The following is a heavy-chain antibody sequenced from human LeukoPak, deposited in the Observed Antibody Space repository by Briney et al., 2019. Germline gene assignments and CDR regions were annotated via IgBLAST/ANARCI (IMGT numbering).Heavy chain of an antibody. CDR1: GFTVSNNY. Sequence: GGSLRLSCAASGFTVSNNYMSWVRQAPGRGLEWVAIFYAGGSTFYADSVKGRFIISRDISKNTLFLQMNSPKPEDTAVYYCARDRPLDYWGQGTLVTVSS. J-gene: IGHJ4*02. CDR3: ARDRPLDY. CDR2: FYAGGST. V-gene: IGHV3-66*02.